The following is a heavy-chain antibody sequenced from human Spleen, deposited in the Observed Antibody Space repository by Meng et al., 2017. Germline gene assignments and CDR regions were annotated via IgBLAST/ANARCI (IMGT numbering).Heavy chain of an antibody. D-gene: IGHD4-11*01. V-gene: IGHV4-31*03. CDR1: GDSIRSGGYY. Sequence: QVQLQESGPGLVKPSQTLSLTCSVSGDSIRSGGYYWSWIRQHPEKGLEWIGYIFYSGSTDSNPSLESRATISVDTSQNNLSLKLSSVTAADSAVYYCARGPTTMAHDFDYWGQGTLVTVSS. CDR2: IFYSGST. CDR3: ARGPTTMAHDFDY. J-gene: IGHJ4*02.